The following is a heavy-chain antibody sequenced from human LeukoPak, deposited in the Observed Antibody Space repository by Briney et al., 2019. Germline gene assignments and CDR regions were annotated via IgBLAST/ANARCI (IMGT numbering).Heavy chain of an antibody. CDR2: IRYTSET. CDR1: GFILSQYG. Sequence: PGGSLRLSCAASGFILSQYGFNWVRQAPGKGLEWVSHIRYTSETFYADSVEGRFTISRDHARNSLYLQMNNLRGEDTAIYYCAKRSANSRNSYFDSWGPGTLVTVSS. V-gene: IGHV3-48*01. CDR3: AKRSANSRNSYFDS. J-gene: IGHJ4*02. D-gene: IGHD1-14*01.